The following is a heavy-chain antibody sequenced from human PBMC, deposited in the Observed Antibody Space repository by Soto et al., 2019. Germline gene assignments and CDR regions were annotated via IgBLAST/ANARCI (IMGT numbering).Heavy chain of an antibody. CDR3: ARNIAVAGTLPNAFDI. CDR1: GFTFSSYS. J-gene: IGHJ3*02. Sequence: GGSLRLSCAASGFTFSSYSMNWVRQAPGKGLEWVSSISSSSSYIYYADSVKGRFTISRDNAKNSLYLQMNSLRAEDTAVYYCARNIAVAGTLPNAFDIWGQGTMVTVSS. V-gene: IGHV3-21*01. D-gene: IGHD6-19*01. CDR2: ISSSSSYI.